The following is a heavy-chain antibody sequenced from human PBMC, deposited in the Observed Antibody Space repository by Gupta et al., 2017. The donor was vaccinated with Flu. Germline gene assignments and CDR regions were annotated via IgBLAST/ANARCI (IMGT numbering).Heavy chain of an antibody. CDR3: AKDHTVAARRPYWYFDL. D-gene: IGHD6-6*01. V-gene: IGHV3-23*01. J-gene: IGHJ2*01. CDR1: GFTFSSYA. CDR2: ISGSADKI. Sequence: EVRLLESGGGLVQPGGSLRLSWAASGFTFSSYAMSWVRQAPGKGLEWVSGISGSADKIYYADSVKGRFTISRDFSKNTLYLQMNGLRAEDTALYYCAKDHTVAARRPYWYFDLWGRGTLVTVSS.